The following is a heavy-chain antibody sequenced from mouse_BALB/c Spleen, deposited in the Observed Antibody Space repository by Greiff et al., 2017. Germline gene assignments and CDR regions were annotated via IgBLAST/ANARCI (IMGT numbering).Heavy chain of an antibody. CDR1: GYSITSGYS. Sequence: EVQLQQSGPDLVKPSQSLSLTCTVTGYSITSGYSWHWIRQLPGNKLEWMGYIHYSGSTNYNPSLKSRISITRDTSKNQFFLQLNSVTTEDTATYYCARYDYDGMDYWGQGTSVTVSS. V-gene: IGHV3-1*02. D-gene: IGHD2-4*01. CDR3: ARYDYDGMDY. CDR2: IHYSGST. J-gene: IGHJ4*01.